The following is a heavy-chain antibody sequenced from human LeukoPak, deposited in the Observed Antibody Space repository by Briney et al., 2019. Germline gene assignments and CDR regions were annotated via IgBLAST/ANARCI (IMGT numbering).Heavy chain of an antibody. CDR2: IWYDGSNK. V-gene: IGHV3-33*06. D-gene: IGHD6-25*01. J-gene: IGHJ4*02. Sequence: GRSLRLSCAASGFTFKNYGMHWVRQAPGKGLEWVSFIWYDGSNKWPADSVKGRFTISRDNSQNTLYLQMNSLRAEDTAVYYCAKDQAGSRGPFDYWGQGTLVTVSS. CDR3: AKDQAGSRGPFDY. CDR1: GFTFKNYG.